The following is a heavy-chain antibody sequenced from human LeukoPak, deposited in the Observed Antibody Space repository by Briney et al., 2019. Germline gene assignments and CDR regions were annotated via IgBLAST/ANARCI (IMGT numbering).Heavy chain of an antibody. V-gene: IGHV3-48*03. Sequence: GGSLRLSCAASGFTFSSYEMNWVRQAPGKGLEWVSYISSSGSTIYYADSVKGRFTISRDNAKNSLYLQMNSLRAEDTAVYYCARSYQLLTLSWFDPWGQGALVTVSS. CDR2: ISSSGSTI. CDR1: GFTFSSYE. J-gene: IGHJ5*02. D-gene: IGHD2-2*01. CDR3: ARSYQLLTLSWFDP.